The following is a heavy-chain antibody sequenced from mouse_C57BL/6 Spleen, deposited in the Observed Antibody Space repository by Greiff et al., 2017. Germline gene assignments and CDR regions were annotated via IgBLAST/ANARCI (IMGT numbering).Heavy chain of an antibody. Sequence: VQLKESGPGLVKPSQSLSLTCSVTGYSITSGYYWNWIRQFPGNKLEWMGYISYDGSNNYNPSLKNRISFTRDTSKNQFFLKLNSVTTEDTATYYCARNYYYGSSYGYFDVWGTGTTVTVSS. CDR3: ARNYYYGSSYGYFDV. D-gene: IGHD1-1*01. CDR2: ISYDGSN. CDR1: GYSITSGYY. J-gene: IGHJ1*03. V-gene: IGHV3-6*01.